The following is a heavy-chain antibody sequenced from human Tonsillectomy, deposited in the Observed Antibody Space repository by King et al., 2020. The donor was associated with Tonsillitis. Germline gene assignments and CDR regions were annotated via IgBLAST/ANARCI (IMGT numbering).Heavy chain of an antibody. CDR1: GYSISSGYY. D-gene: IGHD3-10*01. J-gene: IGHJ6*02. V-gene: IGHV4-38-2*02. CDR3: ARDFYGSWVRYYYYYGMDV. CDR2: IYHSGST. Sequence: VQLQESGPGLVKPSETLSLTCAVSGYSISSGYYWGWIRQPPGKGLEWIGSIYHSGSTYYNPSLKSRVTISVDTSKNQFSLKLSSVTAADTAVYYCARDFYGSWVRYYYYYGMDVWGQGTTVTVSS.